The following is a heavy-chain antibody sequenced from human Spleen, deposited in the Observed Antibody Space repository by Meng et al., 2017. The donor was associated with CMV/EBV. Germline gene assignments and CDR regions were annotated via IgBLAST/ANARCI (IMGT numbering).Heavy chain of an antibody. CDR2: ISSSGNIV. CDR3: TSIRFNSPRS. V-gene: IGHV3-48*03. J-gene: IGHJ4*02. D-gene: IGHD1-14*01. CDR1: GFIFGDYA. Sequence: GGSLRLSCRGSGFIFGDYALNWVRQAPGKGLEWISYISSSGNIVYHADSVRGRFTISRDDSRDTLYLQMDSLRVEDTAIYYCTSIRFNSPRSWGQGTVVTVSS.